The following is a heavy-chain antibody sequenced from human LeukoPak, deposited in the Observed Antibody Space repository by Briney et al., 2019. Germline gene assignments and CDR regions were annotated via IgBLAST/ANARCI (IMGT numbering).Heavy chain of an antibody. D-gene: IGHD3-22*01. Sequence: PSQTLSLTCTVSGGSISSKVYYWTWLRQHPGKDLEWTGYIYYSGSAYYNPSLRSRATISVDTSKNQFSLMLTSVTPADTAVYYCARDSIYDSSANSHDVFDIWGQGTKVTVSS. J-gene: IGHJ3*02. V-gene: IGHV4-31*03. CDR3: ARDSIYDSSANSHDVFDI. CDR2: IYYSGSA. CDR1: GGSISSKVYY.